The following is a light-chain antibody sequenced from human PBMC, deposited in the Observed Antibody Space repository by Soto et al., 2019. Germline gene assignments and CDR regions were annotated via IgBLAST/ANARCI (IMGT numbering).Light chain of an antibody. CDR1: SSDVGSYNL. V-gene: IGLV2-23*01. J-gene: IGLJ1*01. Sequence: QSVLTQPASVSGSPGQSITISCTGTSSDVGSYNLVSWYQQHPGKAPKLMIYECGKRPSGASDRFSGSKSGNTASLTISGLQAEDDADYDCCSYAGSSTYVFGTGNKVTVL. CDR3: CSYAGSSTYV. CDR2: ECG.